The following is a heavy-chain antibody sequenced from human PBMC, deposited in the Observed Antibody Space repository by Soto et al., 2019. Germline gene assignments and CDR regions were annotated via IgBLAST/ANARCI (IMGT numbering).Heavy chain of an antibody. CDR1: GFAFSSYA. CDR3: ARRGPGTYFDY. Sequence: PGGSLRPSCEATGFAFSSYAMRRVRQAPGKGLEWVSAVSGSGGSTYYADSVKGRFTISRDNSKNTLYLQMNSLRAEDTAVYYCARRGPGTYFDYWGQGT. V-gene: IGHV3-23*01. CDR2: VSGSGGST. D-gene: IGHD6-13*01. J-gene: IGHJ4*02.